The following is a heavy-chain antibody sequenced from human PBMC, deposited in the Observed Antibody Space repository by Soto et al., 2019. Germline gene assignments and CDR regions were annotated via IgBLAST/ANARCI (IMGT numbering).Heavy chain of an antibody. CDR3: ARLPWAGYGGIFDP. CDR2: IYYSGST. CDR1: GGSISSYY. J-gene: IGHJ5*02. D-gene: IGHD4-17*01. Sequence: QVQLQESGPGLVKPSETLSLTCTVSGGSISSYYWSWIRQPPGKGLEWIGYIYYSGSTNYNPSPKSRVTISVDTSKNQFSLKLSSVTAADTAVYYCARLPWAGYGGIFDPWGQGTLVTVSS. V-gene: IGHV4-59*01.